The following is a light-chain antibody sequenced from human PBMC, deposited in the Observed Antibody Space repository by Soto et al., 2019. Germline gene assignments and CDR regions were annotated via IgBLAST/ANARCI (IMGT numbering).Light chain of an antibody. CDR3: CSYGISSPWV. Sequence: QSALTQPASVSGSPGQSITISCTGTSSDVGKYNLVSWYQQHPGKAPKIIIFEVNERPSGVSNRFSGSKSGNTASLTISGLQADDGGDYYCCSYGISSPWVFGGGTKVTVL. CDR1: SSDVGKYNL. J-gene: IGLJ3*02. CDR2: EVN. V-gene: IGLV2-23*02.